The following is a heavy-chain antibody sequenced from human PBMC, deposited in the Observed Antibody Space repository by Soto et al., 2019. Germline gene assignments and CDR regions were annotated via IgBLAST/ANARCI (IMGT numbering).Heavy chain of an antibody. CDR2: ISLYSDGT. Sequence: ASVKVSSKTASSTFSNYGITWVRQAPGQPLEWLGWISLYSDGTNYSQKFQGRVSMTTDTSTTTAYMELRSLRSDDTAVYYCARVVPGAEAWFGPWGQGNLVTVSS. J-gene: IGHJ5*02. V-gene: IGHV1-18*01. CDR3: ARVVPGAEAWFGP. D-gene: IGHD2-2*01. CDR1: SSTFSNYG.